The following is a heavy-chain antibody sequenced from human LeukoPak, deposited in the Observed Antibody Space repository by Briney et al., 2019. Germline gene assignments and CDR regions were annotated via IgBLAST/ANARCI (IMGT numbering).Heavy chain of an antibody. CDR1: GGSISSSNW. V-gene: IGHV4-4*02. Sequence: SETLSLTCAVSGGSISSSNWWGWVRQPPGKGLEWIGEIYHSGSTNYNPSLKSRVTISVDKSKNQFSLKLSSVTAADTAVYYCASLIAAAGSFDYWGQGTLVTVSS. J-gene: IGHJ4*02. D-gene: IGHD6-13*01. CDR2: IYHSGST. CDR3: ASLIAAAGSFDY.